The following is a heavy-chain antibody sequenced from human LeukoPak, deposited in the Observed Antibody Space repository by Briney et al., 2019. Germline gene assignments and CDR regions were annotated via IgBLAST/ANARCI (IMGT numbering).Heavy chain of an antibody. D-gene: IGHD1-26*01. CDR2: IYTSGST. CDR1: GGSISSYY. CDR3: ARQTYSRGIDY. V-gene: IGHV4-4*09. Sequence: SETLSLTCTVSGGSISSYYWSWIRQPPGKGLEWIGYIYTSGSTNYNPSLKSRVTISVDTSKNQFPLKLSSVTAADTAVYYCARQTYSRGIDYWGQGTLVTVSS. J-gene: IGHJ4*02.